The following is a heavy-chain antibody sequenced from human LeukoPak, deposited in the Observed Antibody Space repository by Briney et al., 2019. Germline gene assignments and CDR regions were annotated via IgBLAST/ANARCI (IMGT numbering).Heavy chain of an antibody. CDR1: GFTFSSYW. Sequence: GGSLRLSCAASGFTFSSYWMHWVRQAPGKGLVWVSRINSDGTTTNYADSVKGRFTISRDNAKNTLFLQMNSLRAEDTAVYYCAKGNYFAMDVWGQGTTVTVSS. CDR2: INSDGTTT. J-gene: IGHJ6*02. V-gene: IGHV3-74*01. CDR3: AKGNYFAMDV.